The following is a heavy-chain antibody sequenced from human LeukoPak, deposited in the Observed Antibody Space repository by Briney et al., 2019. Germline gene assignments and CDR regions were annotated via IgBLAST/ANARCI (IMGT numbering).Heavy chain of an antibody. CDR3: AKDLTTSNLTGYMGGFDY. D-gene: IGHD3-9*01. Sequence: GGSLRLSCAASGFTFSSYAMGWVRQAPGKGLEWVSAISGSGGSTYYADSVKGRFTISRDTSKTTLYLQMNSLRAEDTAVYYCAKDLTTSNLTGYMGGFDYWGQGTLVTVSS. CDR2: ISGSGGST. J-gene: IGHJ4*02. CDR1: GFTFSSYA. V-gene: IGHV3-23*01.